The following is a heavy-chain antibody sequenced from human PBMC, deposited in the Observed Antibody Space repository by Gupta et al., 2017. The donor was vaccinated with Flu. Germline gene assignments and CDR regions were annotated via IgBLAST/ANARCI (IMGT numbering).Heavy chain of an antibody. CDR3: AISLPRGYYDSSGYYS. CDR1: GFTFSDYY. J-gene: IGHJ4*02. CDR2: ISISVSTI. D-gene: IGHD3-22*01. V-gene: IGHV3-11*01. Sequence: QVQLVESGGGLVKPGGSLRLSCAASGFTFSDYYLSWIRQAPGKGLAWVSYISISVSTIYYADSVKGRFTISRDNAKNSLYLQMNSLRSEDTAVFYCAISLPRGYYDSSGYYSWGQGTLVTVSS.